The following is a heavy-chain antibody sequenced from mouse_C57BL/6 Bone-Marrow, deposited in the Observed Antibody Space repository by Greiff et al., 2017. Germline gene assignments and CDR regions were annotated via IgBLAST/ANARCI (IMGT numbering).Heavy chain of an antibody. CDR2: IDPSDSYT. J-gene: IGHJ2*01. V-gene: IGHV1-59*01. D-gene: IGHD1-1*01. CDR3: AGPTVVEDYFDY. Sequence: VQLQQPGAELVRPGTSVKLSCKASGYTFTSYWMHWVKQRPGQGLEWIGVIDPSDSYTNYNQKFKGKATLTVDTSSSTAYKQLSSLTSEDSAVYYCAGPTVVEDYFDYWGQGTTLTVSS. CDR1: GYTFTSYW.